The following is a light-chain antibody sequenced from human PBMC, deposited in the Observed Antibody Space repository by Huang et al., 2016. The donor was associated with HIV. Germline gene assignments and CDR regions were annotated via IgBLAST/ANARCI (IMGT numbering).Light chain of an antibody. CDR3: QQYGSSPLT. Sequence: EVVLTQSQGTLSLSPGKRVALSGRACEMIISNFLAWYHPRPGQATRLLIYGSSNRATGIPDRFSGSGSGTDFTLTISKLEPEDFALYYCQQYGSSPLTFGQGTKVEIK. CDR2: GSS. J-gene: IGKJ1*01. CDR1: EMIISNF. V-gene: IGKV3-20*01.